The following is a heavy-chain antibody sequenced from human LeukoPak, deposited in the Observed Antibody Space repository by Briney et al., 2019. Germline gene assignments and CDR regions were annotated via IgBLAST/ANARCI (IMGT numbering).Heavy chain of an antibody. CDR3: ARNLPAADY. CDR1: GSTFSSHT. Sequence: GGSLRLSCAASGSTFSSHTMNWVRQAPGKGLEWISYISSTSSVIYYADSVKGRFAISRDNAKNSLYLQMSSLRAEDTAVYYCARNLPAADYWGQGTLVTVSS. D-gene: IGHD2-2*01. V-gene: IGHV3-48*04. J-gene: IGHJ4*02. CDR2: ISSTSSVI.